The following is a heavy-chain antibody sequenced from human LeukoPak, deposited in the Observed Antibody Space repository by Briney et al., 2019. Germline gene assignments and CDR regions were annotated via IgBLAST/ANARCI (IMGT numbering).Heavy chain of an antibody. J-gene: IGHJ4*02. CDR1: GYTFTGYY. CDR3: ARDSSSGDFDY. CDR2: INPHSGGT. Sequence: ASVKVSCKASGYTFTGYYMHWVRQAPGQGLEWMGWINPHSGGTNYAQKFQGRVTMTRDTSTSTAYMELSRLRSDDTAVYYCARDSSSGDFDYWGQGTLVTVSS. V-gene: IGHV1-2*02. D-gene: IGHD6-6*01.